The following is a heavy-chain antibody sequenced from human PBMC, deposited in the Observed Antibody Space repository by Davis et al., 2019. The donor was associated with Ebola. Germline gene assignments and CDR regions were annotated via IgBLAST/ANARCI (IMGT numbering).Heavy chain of an antibody. J-gene: IGHJ6*04. CDR3: ARSTGMDV. CDR1: GFTFSSYA. V-gene: IGHV3-30-3*01. Sequence: GESLKISCAASGFTFSSYAMHWVRQAPGKGLEWVAVISYDGSNKYYADSVKGRFTISRDNSKNTLYLQMNSLRAEDTAVYYCARSTGMDVWGKGITVTVSS. CDR2: ISYDGSNK.